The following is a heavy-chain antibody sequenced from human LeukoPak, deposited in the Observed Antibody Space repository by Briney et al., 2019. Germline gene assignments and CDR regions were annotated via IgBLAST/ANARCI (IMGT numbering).Heavy chain of an antibody. J-gene: IGHJ6*02. V-gene: IGHV1-69*04. D-gene: IGHD2-2*01. CDR1: GGTFSSYA. CDR2: IIPIFGIA. Sequence: SVNVSCGASGGTFSSYAISWVRHAPGQGLDWMGRIIPIFGIANYAQKLQGRDTITADKSTSTAYMELSSLRSEATAVDYCAREDIVVVPVANGYGMDVWGQGTTIAVSS. CDR3: AREDIVVVPVANGYGMDV.